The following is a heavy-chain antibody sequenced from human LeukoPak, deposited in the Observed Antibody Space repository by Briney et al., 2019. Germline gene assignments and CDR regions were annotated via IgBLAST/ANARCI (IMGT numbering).Heavy chain of an antibody. Sequence: ASVKVSCKASGYTFTGYYIHWLRQAPGQGLQWMGWINPKSGDTNYAQKFQGRVTMTRDTSISAAYMELRSLRSDDTAVYYCARDGGEIWGQGTLFTVSS. CDR3: ARDGGEI. CDR1: GYTFTGYY. J-gene: IGHJ4*02. D-gene: IGHD5-24*01. CDR2: INPKSGDT. V-gene: IGHV1-2*02.